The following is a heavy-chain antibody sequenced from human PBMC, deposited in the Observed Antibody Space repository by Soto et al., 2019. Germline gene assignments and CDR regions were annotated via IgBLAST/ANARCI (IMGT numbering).Heavy chain of an antibody. CDR3: AREVYSYGSFFDY. CDR2: ISYDGSNK. CDR1: GFTFSSYA. Sequence: PGGSLRLSCAASGFTFSSYAMHWVRQAPGKGLEWVAVISYDGSNKYYADSVKGRFTISRDNSKNTLYLQMNSLRAEDTAVYYCAREVYSYGSFFDYWGQGTLVTVSS. J-gene: IGHJ4*02. V-gene: IGHV3-30-3*01. D-gene: IGHD5-18*01.